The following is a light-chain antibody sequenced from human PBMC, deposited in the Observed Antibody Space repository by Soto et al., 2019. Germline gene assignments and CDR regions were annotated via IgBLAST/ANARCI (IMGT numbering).Light chain of an antibody. CDR1: QSISSW. CDR3: QQYNSYWT. V-gene: IGKV1-5*01. CDR2: DAS. J-gene: IGKJ1*01. Sequence: DTQMTQSPSTLSASVGDRVTITCRPSQSISSWLAWYQQKPGKAPKLLIYDASSLESGVPSRFSGSGSGTEFTLTISSLQPDDFATYYCQQYNSYWTFGQGTKVEIK.